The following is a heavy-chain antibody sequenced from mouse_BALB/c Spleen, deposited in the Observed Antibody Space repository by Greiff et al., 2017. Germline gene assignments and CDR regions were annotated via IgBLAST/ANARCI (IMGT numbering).Heavy chain of an antibody. J-gene: IGHJ2*01. Sequence: EVHLVESGGGLVKPGGSLKLSCAASGFTFSSYAMSWVRQTPEKRLEWVASISSGGSTYYPDSVKGRFTISRDNARNILYLQMSSLRSEDTAMYYCARGKSSFDYWGQGTTLTVSS. V-gene: IGHV5-6-5*01. CDR3: ARGKSSFDY. CDR1: GFTFSSYA. CDR2: ISSGGST.